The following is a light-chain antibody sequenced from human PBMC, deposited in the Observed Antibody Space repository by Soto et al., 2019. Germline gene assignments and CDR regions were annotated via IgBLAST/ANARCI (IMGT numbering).Light chain of an antibody. Sequence: DIQMTQSPFSLSAYVGDRVTITCRASQSIGNYLNWYQQRPGKAPKLLIYAASNLQSGVPSRFSGSGSGTDFTLTVSSLQPEDFATYYFQQSYNAPRTFGQGTKLEIK. CDR1: QSIGNY. V-gene: IGKV1-39*01. CDR3: QQSYNAPRT. J-gene: IGKJ2*01. CDR2: AAS.